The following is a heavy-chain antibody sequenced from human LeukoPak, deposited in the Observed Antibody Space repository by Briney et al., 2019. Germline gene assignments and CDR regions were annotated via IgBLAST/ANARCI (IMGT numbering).Heavy chain of an antibody. J-gene: IGHJ4*02. CDR2: IGSSGSYI. Sequence: GGSLRLSCEVSGFTFSSYHMNWVRQAPGKGLEWVSSIGSSGSYIYYADSLTGRFTISRDNAKNLLYLQMNSLRAEDAAVYYCAKAPVTSCRGAFCYPFDYWGQGTLVTVSS. V-gene: IGHV3-21*04. D-gene: IGHD2-15*01. CDR1: GFTFSSYH. CDR3: AKAPVTSCRGAFCYPFDY.